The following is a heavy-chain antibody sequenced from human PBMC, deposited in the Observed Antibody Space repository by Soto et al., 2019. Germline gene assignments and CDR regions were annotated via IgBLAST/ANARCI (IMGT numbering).Heavy chain of an antibody. CDR2: INPSSGGA. D-gene: IGHD5-18*01. J-gene: IGHJ6*02. CDR1: GYTFTGYY. CDR3: ARDAAMGDYYHYGMDV. Sequence: ASLKVSCKASGYTFTGYYLHWLRQAPGQGLEWMGWINPSSGGANIAQKFQGWVTMTRDTSIDTAYMELTRLRSDDTAVYYCARDAAMGDYYHYGMDVWGQGTPVTVSS. V-gene: IGHV1-2*04.